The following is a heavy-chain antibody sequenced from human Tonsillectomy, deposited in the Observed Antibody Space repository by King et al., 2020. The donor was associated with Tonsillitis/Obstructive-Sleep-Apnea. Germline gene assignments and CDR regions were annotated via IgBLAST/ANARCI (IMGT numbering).Heavy chain of an antibody. J-gene: IGHJ4*02. CDR3: AKALLPPGYSPI. Sequence: VQLVESGGGVVQPGGSLRLSWASSGFTFSSYAMSWVRQAPGKGLEWGSAISGGGGSTYYADSGKGRFTIASDNSKNTLYLQMNSLKAEDTAVYYCAKALLPPGYSPIWGQGTLVTVSS. V-gene: IGHV3-23*04. CDR1: GFTFSSYA. CDR2: ISGGGGST. D-gene: IGHD5-12*01.